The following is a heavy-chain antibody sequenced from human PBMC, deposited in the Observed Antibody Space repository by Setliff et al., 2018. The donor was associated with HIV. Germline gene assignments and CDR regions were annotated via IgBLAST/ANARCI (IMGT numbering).Heavy chain of an antibody. D-gene: IGHD3-16*02. CDR2: IEPSSGGT. J-gene: IGHJ3*02. V-gene: IGHV1-2*06. CDR3: ARARRYDYDWGNYRLDAFDM. Sequence: ASVKVSCKASEYTFTAYYIHWVRQAPGHGLQLMGRIEPSSGGTNYIQKFQGRVTITRDTSIYTVYMELSSLRSEDTAVYYCARARRYDYDWGNYRLDAFDMWGQGTMVTVSS. CDR1: EYTFTAYY.